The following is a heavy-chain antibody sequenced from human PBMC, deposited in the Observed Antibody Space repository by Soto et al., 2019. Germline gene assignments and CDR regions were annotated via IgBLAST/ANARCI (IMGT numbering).Heavy chain of an antibody. CDR2: IIPIFGTA. V-gene: IGHV1-69*01. J-gene: IGHJ4*02. Sequence: QVQLVQSGAEVKKPGSSVKVSCKASGCTFSSYAISWVRQAPGQGLEWMGGIIPIFGTANYAQKFQGRVTITADESTSTAYMELSSLRSEDTAVYYCARVPVYYYDSSGYYENWGQGTLVTVSS. CDR1: GCTFSSYA. CDR3: ARVPVYYYDSSGYYEN. D-gene: IGHD3-22*01.